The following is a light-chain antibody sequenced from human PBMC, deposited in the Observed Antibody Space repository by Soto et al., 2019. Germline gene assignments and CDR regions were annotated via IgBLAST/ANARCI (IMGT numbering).Light chain of an antibody. V-gene: IGKV1-5*01. CDR1: KSISGW. CDR3: HQYDSYWT. CDR2: DVS. J-gene: IGKJ1*01. Sequence: DIQLTQSPSPRSASVGDRFPIPSRASKSISGWLAWYQQKPGKAPKLLIYDVSSLQSGVPSRFRGSGSGTEFTLTISSLQPDDFATYYCHQYDSYWTFGQGTKVESK.